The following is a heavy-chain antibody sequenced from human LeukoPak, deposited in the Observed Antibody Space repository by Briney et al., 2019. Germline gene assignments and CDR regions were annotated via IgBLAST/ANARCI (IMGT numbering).Heavy chain of an antibody. CDR3: ARQGVDPFFDY. CDR2: IYYSGST. CDR1: GGSISSYY. Sequence: SETLSLTCTVSGGSISSYYWSWIRQPPGKGLEWIGYIYYSGSTNYNPSLKSRVTISVDTSKNQFSLKLSSVTVADTAVYYCARQGVDPFFDYWGQGTLVTVSS. V-gene: IGHV4-59*08. D-gene: IGHD2-8*01. J-gene: IGHJ4*02.